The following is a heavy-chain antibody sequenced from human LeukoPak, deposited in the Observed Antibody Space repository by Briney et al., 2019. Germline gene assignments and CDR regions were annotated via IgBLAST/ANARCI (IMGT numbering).Heavy chain of an antibody. V-gene: IGHV3-23*01. CDR1: GFIFSSYS. CDR3: ARGRQNYGDYPY. J-gene: IGHJ4*02. Sequence: GGSLRLSCAASGFIFSSYSMSWVRQAPGKGLEWVSVITGSGGNTYYADSVKGRFTISKDNSKNTVYLQMSSLRVDDTAVYYCARGRQNYGDYPYWGQGTLVTVSS. CDR2: ITGSGGNT. D-gene: IGHD4-17*01.